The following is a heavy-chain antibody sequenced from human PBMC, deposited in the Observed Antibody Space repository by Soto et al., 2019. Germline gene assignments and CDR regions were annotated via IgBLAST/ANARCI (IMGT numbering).Heavy chain of an antibody. CDR3: AKDRASCTSPICFNIADFDY. J-gene: IGHJ4*02. CDR2: ISYDGSNK. V-gene: IGHV3-30*18. Sequence: GGSLRLSCAASGFTFTTYGMNWVRQAPGKGLEWVAVISYDGSNKLYADSVRGRFAISRDNSKNTLYLQMDSLRPEDTAVYYCAKDRASCTSPICFNIADFDYWGQGA. CDR1: GFTFTTYG. D-gene: IGHD2-2*01.